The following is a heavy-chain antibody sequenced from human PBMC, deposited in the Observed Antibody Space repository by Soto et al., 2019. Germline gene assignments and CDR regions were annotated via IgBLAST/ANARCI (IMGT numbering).Heavy chain of an antibody. CDR2: ISYDGSNK. CDR1: GFTFSSYA. V-gene: IGHV3-30-3*01. Sequence: PGGSLRLSCAASGFTFSSYAMHWVRQAPGKGLEWVAVISYDGSNKYYADSVKGRFTISRDNSKNTLYLQMSSLRAEDTAAYYCARDSPPLNGMDVWGQGTTVTVSS. CDR3: ARDSPPLNGMDV. J-gene: IGHJ6*02.